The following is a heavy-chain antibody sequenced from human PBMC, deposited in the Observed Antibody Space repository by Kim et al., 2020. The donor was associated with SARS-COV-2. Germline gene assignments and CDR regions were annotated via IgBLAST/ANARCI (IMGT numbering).Heavy chain of an antibody. CDR3: ARDLRTAAYFDY. J-gene: IGHJ4*02. V-gene: IGHV6-1*01. D-gene: IGHD2-2*01. Sequence: DYAVSVKSRITINPDTSKNQFSLQLNSVTPEDTAVYYCARDLRTAAYFDYWGQGTLVTVSS.